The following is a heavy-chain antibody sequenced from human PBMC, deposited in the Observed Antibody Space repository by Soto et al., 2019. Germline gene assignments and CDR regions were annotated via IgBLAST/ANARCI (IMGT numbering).Heavy chain of an antibody. J-gene: IGHJ3*02. V-gene: IGHV1-69*05. CDR3: ARDRGIFGAVPDAFDI. CDR1: GGTFSSYA. Sequence: SVKVSCKASGGTFSSYAISWVRQAPGQGLEWMGGIIPIFGTANYAQKLQGRVTMTTDTSTSTAYMELRSLRSDDTAVYYCARDRGIFGAVPDAFDIWGQGTMVTVSS. CDR2: IIPIFGTA. D-gene: IGHD3-3*01.